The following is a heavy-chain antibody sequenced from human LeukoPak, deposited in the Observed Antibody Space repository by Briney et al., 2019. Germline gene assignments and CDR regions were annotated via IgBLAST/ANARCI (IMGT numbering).Heavy chain of an antibody. V-gene: IGHV1-2*02. Sequence: ASVKVPCKPSGYTFTDYYLHWVRQAPGQRLEWMGWINPNSGATKYAQNFQGRVTMTRDTSISTAYMELSRLRSDDTAVYYCARGEYVISGYRNDAFDFWGQGTMVTVSP. CDR1: GYTFTDYY. CDR2: INPNSGAT. CDR3: ARGEYVISGYRNDAFDF. J-gene: IGHJ3*01. D-gene: IGHD3-22*01.